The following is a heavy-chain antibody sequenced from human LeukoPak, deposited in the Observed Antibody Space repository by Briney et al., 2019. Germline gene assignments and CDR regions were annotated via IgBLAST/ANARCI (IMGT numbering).Heavy chain of an antibody. CDR2: IYSTGST. Sequence: SETLFLTCTVSGGSISSYYWSWIRQPAGKGLEWIGRIYSTGSTNYNPSLKSRVTMSVDTSKNQFSLRLRSVAAADTAVYYCARQIASAGTAGFDFWGQGALVTVSS. V-gene: IGHV4-4*07. CDR3: ARQIASAGTAGFDF. J-gene: IGHJ4*02. CDR1: GGSISSYY. D-gene: IGHD6-13*01.